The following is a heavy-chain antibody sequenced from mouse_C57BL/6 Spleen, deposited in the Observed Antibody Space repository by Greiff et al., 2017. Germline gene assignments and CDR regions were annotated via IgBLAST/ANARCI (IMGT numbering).Heavy chain of an antibody. J-gene: IGHJ2*01. CDR2: IDPETGGT. CDR1: GYTFTDYE. CDR3: TRYLFDY. V-gene: IGHV1-15*01. Sequence: QVQLQQSGAELVRPGASVTLSCKASGYTFTDYEMHWVKQTPVHGLEWIGAIDPETGGTAYNQKFKGKAILTADKSSSTAYMELRSLTAEDSAVYYCTRYLFDYWGQGTTRTVSS. D-gene: IGHD5-1*01.